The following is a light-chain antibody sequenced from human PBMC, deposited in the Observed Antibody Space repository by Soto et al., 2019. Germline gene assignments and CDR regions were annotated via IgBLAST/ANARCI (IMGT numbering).Light chain of an antibody. V-gene: IGKV3-15*01. Sequence: VMTQSPVTLSVPPGETATLSCRASESGSDALAWYQQKHGQAPMLLIYVASTRTTGIPARFSGSGSGTEFTLTISSLQSEDSAAYYCQQYNRWPPWTFGQGTKVEIK. J-gene: IGKJ1*01. CDR1: ESGSDA. CDR2: VAS. CDR3: QQYNRWPPWT.